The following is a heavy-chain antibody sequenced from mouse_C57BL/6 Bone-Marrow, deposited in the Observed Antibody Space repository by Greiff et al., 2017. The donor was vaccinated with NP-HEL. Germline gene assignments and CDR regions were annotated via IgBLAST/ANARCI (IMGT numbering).Heavy chain of an antibody. J-gene: IGHJ3*01. V-gene: IGHV14-2*01. CDR3: ARSVGKGAWFAY. D-gene: IGHD1-1*01. Sequence: VQLNASGAELVKEGASVKLSCTASGFNIKDYYMHWVKQRTEQGLEWIGRIGHEDGETKYAPKFQGKATITADTSSNTAYLQLSSLTSEDTAVYYCARSVGKGAWFAYWGQGTLVTVSA. CDR2: IGHEDGET. CDR1: GFNIKDYY.